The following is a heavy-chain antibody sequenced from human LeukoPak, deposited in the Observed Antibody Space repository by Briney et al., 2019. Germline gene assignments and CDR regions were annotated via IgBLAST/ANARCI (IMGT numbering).Heavy chain of an antibody. CDR2: INPNSGGT. V-gene: IGHV1-2*02. CDR3: AREVGNCSGGSCLKWFDP. Sequence: GASVKVSCKASGYTFTGYYMHWVRQAPGQGLEWMGWINPNSGGTNYAQKFQGRVTMTRDTSISTAYMELSRLRSDDTAVYYCAREVGNCSGGSCLKWFDPWGQGTLVTVSS. CDR1: GYTFTGYY. D-gene: IGHD2-15*01. J-gene: IGHJ5*02.